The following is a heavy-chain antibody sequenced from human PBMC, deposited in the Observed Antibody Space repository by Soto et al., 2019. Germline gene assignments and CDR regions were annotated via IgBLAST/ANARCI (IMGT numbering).Heavy chain of an antibody. D-gene: IGHD1-1*01. V-gene: IGHV3-9*01. J-gene: IGHJ4*02. Sequence: GGSLRLSCAASGFTFENHAMHWVRQVPGKGLEWVAGINWNSDKIGYADSVKGRFTISRDNAKNSLFLQMNSLRVEDTAVYYCTTAERGKTGTRIWGRGTLVTVSS. CDR2: INWNSDKI. CDR1: GFTFENHA. CDR3: TTAERGKTGTRI.